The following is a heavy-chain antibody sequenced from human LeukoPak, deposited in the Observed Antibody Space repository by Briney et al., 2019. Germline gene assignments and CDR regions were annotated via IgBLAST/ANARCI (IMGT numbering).Heavy chain of an antibody. V-gene: IGHV3-15*01. Sequence: GGSLRHAFSASGLTLSNALRRWVRQAPGKGLEWVGRIKSKTDGGTTDYAAPVKGRFTISRDDSKNTLYLQMNSLKTEDTAVYYCTRAVPKIKSQAFAIWGQGTMVTVSS. CDR2: IKSKTDGGTT. CDR1: GLTLSNAL. D-gene: IGHD3-10*02. J-gene: IGHJ3*02. CDR3: TRAVPKIKSQAFAI.